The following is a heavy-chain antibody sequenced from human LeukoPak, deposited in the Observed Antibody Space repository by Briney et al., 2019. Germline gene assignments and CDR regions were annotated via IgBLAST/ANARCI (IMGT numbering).Heavy chain of an antibody. J-gene: IGHJ4*02. CDR2: ISSSSSYM. Sequence: GGSLRLSCAASGFTFSSYSMNWVRQAPGKGLEWVSSISSSSSYMYYADSVKGRFTISRDNAKNSLYLQMNSLRAEDTAVYYCARVAPTHDFDYWGQGTLVTVSS. D-gene: IGHD3-16*01. V-gene: IGHV3-21*01. CDR3: ARVAPTHDFDY. CDR1: GFTFSSYS.